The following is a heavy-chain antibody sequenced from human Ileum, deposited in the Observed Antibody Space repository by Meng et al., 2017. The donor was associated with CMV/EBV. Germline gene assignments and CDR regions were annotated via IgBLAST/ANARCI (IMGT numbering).Heavy chain of an antibody. D-gene: IGHD1-1*01. CDR2: IKSKTDGGTT. J-gene: IGHJ4*02. CDR3: TPDFPRPLAQIDY. V-gene: IGHV3-15*01. CDR1: GFTFSNAW. Sequence: GESLKISCAASGFTFSNAWMSWVRQAPGKGLEWVGRIKSKTDGGTTDYAAPVKGRFTISRDDSKNTLYLEMNSLKTEDTAVYYCTPDFPRPLAQIDYWGQGTLVTVSS.